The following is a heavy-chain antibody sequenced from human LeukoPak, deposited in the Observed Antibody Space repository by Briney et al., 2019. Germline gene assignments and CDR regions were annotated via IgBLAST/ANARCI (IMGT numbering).Heavy chain of an antibody. J-gene: IGHJ4*02. CDR3: ARAPQAVYSYGPLGY. CDR2: ISAYNSNT. V-gene: IGHV1-18*04. CDR1: GYTFTSYY. D-gene: IGHD5-18*01. Sequence: ASVTVSCTASGYTFTSYYMHWVRQAPGQGLEWMGWISAYNSNTNYAQKLQGRVTMTTDTSTSTAYMELRSLRSDDTAVYYCARAPQAVYSYGPLGYWGQGTLVTVSS.